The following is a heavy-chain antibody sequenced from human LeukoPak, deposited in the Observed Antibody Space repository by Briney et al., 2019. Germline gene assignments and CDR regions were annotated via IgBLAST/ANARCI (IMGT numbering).Heavy chain of an antibody. CDR2: IIPILGIA. CDR1: GGTFSSYA. CDR3: ARVFSRVGPDAFDI. Sequence: ASVKVSCKASGGTFSSYAISWVRQAPGQGLEWMGRIIPILGIANYAQKFQGRVTITADKSTSTAYMELSSLRSEDTAVYYCARVFSRVGPDAFDIWGQGTMVTVSS. D-gene: IGHD2-15*01. V-gene: IGHV1-69*04. J-gene: IGHJ3*02.